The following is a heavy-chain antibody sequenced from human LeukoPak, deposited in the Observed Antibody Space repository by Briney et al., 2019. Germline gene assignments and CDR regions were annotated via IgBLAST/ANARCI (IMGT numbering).Heavy chain of an antibody. V-gene: IGHV4-59*08. CDR2: IYYSGST. CDR1: GGSISSYY. CDR3: ATTPNSLLLWFGESFDY. D-gene: IGHD3-10*01. Sequence: PSETLSLTCTVSGGSISSYYWSWIRQPPGKGLEWIGYIYYSGSTNYNPSLKSRVTISVDTSKNQFSLKLSSVTAADTAVYYCATTPNSLLLWFGESFDYWGQGTLVTVSS. J-gene: IGHJ4*02.